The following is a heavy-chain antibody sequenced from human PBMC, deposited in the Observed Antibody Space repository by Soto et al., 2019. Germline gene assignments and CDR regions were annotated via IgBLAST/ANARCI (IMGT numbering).Heavy chain of an antibody. V-gene: IGHV4-31*01. J-gene: IGHJ4*02. D-gene: IGHD2-21*01. CDR1: SGSISNGDYY. CDR2: IHHSGST. Sequence: QVQLQESGPGLVKPSQTLSLTCTVSSGSISNGDYYWSWIRQHPGKGPVWIGYIHHSGSTFYNPSLKKLVISLVDKSKNQCSLEPNSVSAADTGVYYCARGGLWWDSWGQGILVTVSS. CDR3: ARGGLWWDS.